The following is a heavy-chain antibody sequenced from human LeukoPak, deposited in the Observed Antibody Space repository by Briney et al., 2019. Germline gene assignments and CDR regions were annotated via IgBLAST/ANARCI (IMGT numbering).Heavy chain of an antibody. CDR2: IFYSGNT. CDR1: GGSITSNDFH. V-gene: IGHV4-39*07. D-gene: IGHD2-15*01. Sequence: SETLSLTCTVSGGSITSNDFHWGWVRQPPGKGLEWIGSIFYSGNTYYNPSLKSRVTISVDTSKNQFSLNLTSVTAADTAVYYCARDCCGHRSWLDPWGQGTLVTVSS. J-gene: IGHJ5*02. CDR3: ARDCCGHRSWLDP.